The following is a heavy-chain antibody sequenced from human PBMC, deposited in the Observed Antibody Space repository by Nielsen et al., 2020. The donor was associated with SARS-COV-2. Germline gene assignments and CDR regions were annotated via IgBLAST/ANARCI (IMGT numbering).Heavy chain of an antibody. CDR1: GFTFSTYW. J-gene: IGHJ6*02. CDR2: IKNDGSGT. Sequence: GESLTISCAASGFTFSTYWMHWVRQAPGKGLVWVSRIKNDGSGTIYADSVEGRFTISRDNAKNTLYLQMNSLRAEDTAVYYCARDFGYCSGRSCTYYGMNVWGQGTTVTV. D-gene: IGHD2-15*01. V-gene: IGHV3-74*01. CDR3: ARDFGYCSGRSCTYYGMNV.